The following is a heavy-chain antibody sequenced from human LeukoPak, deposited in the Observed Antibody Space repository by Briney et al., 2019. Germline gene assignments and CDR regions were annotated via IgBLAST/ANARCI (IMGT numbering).Heavy chain of an antibody. D-gene: IGHD6-13*01. V-gene: IGHV3-23*01. CDR1: GFTFSSYA. J-gene: IGHJ4*02. Sequence: GGSLRLSCAVSGFTFSSYAMNWARQAPGKGLEWVSAISGSGGSTYYADSVKGRFTISRDNAKNTLYLQMDSLRAEDTAVYYCARPFSSSQYCMDYWGQGTLVTVSS. CDR3: ARPFSSSQYCMDY. CDR2: ISGSGGST.